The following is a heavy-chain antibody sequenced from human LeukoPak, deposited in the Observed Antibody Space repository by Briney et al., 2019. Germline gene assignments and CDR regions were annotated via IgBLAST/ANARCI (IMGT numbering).Heavy chain of an antibody. CDR3: ARRGYSGNEAYFAY. D-gene: IGHD5-12*01. J-gene: IGHJ4*02. CDR2: IYHSGST. Sequence: PSETLSLTCTVSGDSMSSGARWSWVRQSPGKGLEGIGEIYHSGSTNYNPSLRGQVTLSVDNSNNHFSLDLSSVTAADTAFYYCARRGYSGNEAYFAYWGQGTLVTVSS. V-gene: IGHV4-4*02. CDR1: GDSMSSGAR.